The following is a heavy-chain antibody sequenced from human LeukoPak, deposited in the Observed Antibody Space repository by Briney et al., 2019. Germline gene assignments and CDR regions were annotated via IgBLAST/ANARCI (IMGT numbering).Heavy chain of an antibody. CDR1: GDSVSSNSAA. J-gene: IGHJ5*02. CDR2: TYYTSKWYS. D-gene: IGHD1-26*01. V-gene: IGHV6-1*01. Sequence: KASQTLSLTCAISGDSVSSNSAAWNWIRQSPSRGLEWLGRTYYTSKWYSDYAVSVKGRITINPDTSRNQFSLQLNSVTPEDTAVYYCARAQTPREGRPSSFDPWGQGTLVTVSS. CDR3: ARAQTPREGRPSSFDP.